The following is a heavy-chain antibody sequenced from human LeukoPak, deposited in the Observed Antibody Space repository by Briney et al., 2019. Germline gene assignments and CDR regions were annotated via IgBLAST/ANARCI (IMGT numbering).Heavy chain of an antibody. V-gene: IGHV1-8*01. Sequence: GASVKVSCKASGYTFTSYDINWVRQTTGQGLEWMGWMNPNSGNTGYAQKFQGRVTITGNTSLTTAYMELSSLRSEDTAVYYCARRQYGPGSPLYYWGQGTLVTVSS. CDR1: GYTFTSYD. J-gene: IGHJ4*02. CDR2: MNPNSGNT. CDR3: ARRQYGPGSPLYY. D-gene: IGHD3-10*01.